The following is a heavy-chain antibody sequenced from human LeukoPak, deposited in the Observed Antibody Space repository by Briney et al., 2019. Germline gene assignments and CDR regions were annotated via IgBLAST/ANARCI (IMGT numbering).Heavy chain of an antibody. V-gene: IGHV4-59*08. J-gene: IGHJ4*02. D-gene: IGHD6-6*01. CDR3: ARHRAYSSSSPFDY. CDR1: GGSISSLY. CDR2: IYYTGST. Sequence: PSETLSLTCSVPGGSISSLYWSWIRQPPGKGPEWIGYIYYTGSTNYNPSLKSRVTMFVDMSKNQFSLRLSSVTAADTAVYYCARHRAYSSSSPFDYWGQGTLVTVSS.